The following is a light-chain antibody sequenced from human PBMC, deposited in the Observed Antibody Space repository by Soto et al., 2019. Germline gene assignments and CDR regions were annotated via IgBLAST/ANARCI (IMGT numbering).Light chain of an antibody. Sequence: QSVLTQPPSVSGAPGQRVTISCTGSGSNIGAGSDVHWYQQLPGTVPKLLISDNNNRPSGVPDRFSASRSGTSASLAITGLQADDEADYYCQSYDSSFSGSKVVFGGGTKLTVL. V-gene: IGLV1-40*01. CDR2: DNN. J-gene: IGLJ3*02. CDR3: QSYDSSFSGSKVV. CDR1: GSNIGAGSD.